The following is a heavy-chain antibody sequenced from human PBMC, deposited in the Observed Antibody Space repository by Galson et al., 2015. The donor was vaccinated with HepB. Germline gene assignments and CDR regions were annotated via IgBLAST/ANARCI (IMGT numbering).Heavy chain of an antibody. CDR3: AKDDLVWFGGDAFDI. V-gene: IGHV3-23*01. J-gene: IGHJ3*02. Sequence: SLRLSCAASGFTFRTYAMNWVRQAPGKGLEWVSLISGSGGSTYYADSVKGRFTISRDNSKNMVYLQMNSLRVEDTAVYYCAKDDLVWFGGDAFDIWGQGTMVTVSS. D-gene: IGHD3-10*01. CDR2: ISGSGGST. CDR1: GFTFRTYA.